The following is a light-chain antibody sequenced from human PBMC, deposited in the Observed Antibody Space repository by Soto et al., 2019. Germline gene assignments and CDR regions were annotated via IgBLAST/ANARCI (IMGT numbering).Light chain of an antibody. V-gene: IGKV1-8*01. CDR1: HGISSY. Sequence: AIRMTQSPSSLSASTGDRVTITCRASHGISSYLAWYQQKPGKAPKLLIYAASTLQSGVPSRFSGSGSGTDFTLTISCLQSEDFATYYCQQYYSYPQTFGQGTKVDIK. CDR2: AAS. CDR3: QQYYSYPQT. J-gene: IGKJ1*01.